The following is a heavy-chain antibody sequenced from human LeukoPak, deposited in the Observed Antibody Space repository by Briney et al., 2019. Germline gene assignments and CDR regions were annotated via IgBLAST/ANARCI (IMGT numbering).Heavy chain of an antibody. CDR3: ATAVAGTGIIDY. CDR1: GFTVSSNY. CDR2: IYSGGST. Sequence: GGSLRLSCAASGFTVSSNYMSWVRQAPGKGLEWVSVIYSGGSTYYADSVKGRFTISRDNSKNTLYLQMNSLRAEDTAVYYCATAVAGTGIIDYWGQGTLVTVSP. D-gene: IGHD6-19*01. J-gene: IGHJ4*02. V-gene: IGHV3-53*01.